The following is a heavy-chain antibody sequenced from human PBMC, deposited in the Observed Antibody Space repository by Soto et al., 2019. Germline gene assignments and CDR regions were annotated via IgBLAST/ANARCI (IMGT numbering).Heavy chain of an antibody. CDR1: GYTFSAYT. Sequence: GSVMCSCKATGYTFSAYTMNWVRQAPGQSLEWMGWINAGSGNTKYSQNFQGRVSITRDTSASTVYMELTGLTSEDTAVYYCARDTETLGPRANDALDIWGQGTMVTVSS. D-gene: IGHD3-3*02. V-gene: IGHV1-3*01. CDR3: ARDTETLGPRANDALDI. J-gene: IGHJ3*02. CDR2: INAGSGNT.